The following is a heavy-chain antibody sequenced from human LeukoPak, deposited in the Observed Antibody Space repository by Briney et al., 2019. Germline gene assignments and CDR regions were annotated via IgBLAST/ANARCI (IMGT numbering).Heavy chain of an antibody. J-gene: IGHJ4*02. Sequence: GGSLRLSCAASGFTFSSYAMSWVRQAPGKGLEWVSGISGSGGSTYYADSVKGRFTISRDNSKNTLYLQMGSLRAEDAAIYYCAKAPYSSGWCDYWGQGTLVTVSS. CDR2: ISGSGGST. CDR1: GFTFSSYA. CDR3: AKAPYSSGWCDY. D-gene: IGHD6-19*01. V-gene: IGHV3-23*01.